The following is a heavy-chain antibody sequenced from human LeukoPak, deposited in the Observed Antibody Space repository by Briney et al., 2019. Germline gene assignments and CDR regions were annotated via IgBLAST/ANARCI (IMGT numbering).Heavy chain of an antibody. J-gene: IGHJ4*02. D-gene: IGHD3-22*01. CDR1: GYSISSGYY. CDR2: IYHSGST. Sequence: SETLSLTCTVSGYSISSGYYWGWIRRPPGKGLERIGSIYHSGSTYYNPSLKGRVTISVDTSKNQFSLKLSSVTAADTAVYYCAITSYYYDSSGYPYYFDYWGQGTLVTVSS. CDR3: AITSYYYDSSGYPYYFDY. V-gene: IGHV4-38-2*02.